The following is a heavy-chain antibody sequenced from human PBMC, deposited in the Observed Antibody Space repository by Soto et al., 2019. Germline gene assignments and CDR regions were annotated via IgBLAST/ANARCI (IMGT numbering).Heavy chain of an antibody. CDR1: GGSISSGGYY. Sequence: QVQLQESGPGLVKPSQTLSLTCTVSGGSISSGGYYWSWIRQHPGKGLEWIGYTYYSGSTYYNPSLKSRVTISVDTSKNQFSPKLSSVTAVDTAVYYCARVDPGYSYGYVHYWGQGTLVTV. D-gene: IGHD5-18*01. CDR2: TYYSGST. J-gene: IGHJ4*02. CDR3: ARVDPGYSYGYVHY. V-gene: IGHV4-31*03.